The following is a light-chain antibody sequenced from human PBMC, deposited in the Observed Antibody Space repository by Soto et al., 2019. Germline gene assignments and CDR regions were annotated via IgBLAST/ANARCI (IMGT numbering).Light chain of an antibody. CDR3: QQRSNWLT. V-gene: IGKV3-11*01. CDR1: QSVSSY. Sequence: DIVLTQSPGTLSLSQGERATLSCRASQSVSSYLAWYQQKPGQAPRLLIYDASNRATGIPARFSGSGSGTDFTLTISSLEPEDFAVYYCQQRSNWLTFGGGTKVEIK. CDR2: DAS. J-gene: IGKJ4*01.